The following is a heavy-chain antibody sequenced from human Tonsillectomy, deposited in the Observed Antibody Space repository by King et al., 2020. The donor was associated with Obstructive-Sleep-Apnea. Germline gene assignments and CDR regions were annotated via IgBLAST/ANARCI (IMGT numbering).Heavy chain of an antibody. J-gene: IGHJ4*02. CDR3: ARVFGGYDTAGY. Sequence: VQLVESGGGLVQPGGSLRLSCAASGFTFSSYWMSWVRHSPGKGLEWVSNIKNDGSEKNYVDSVKGRFTISRDNAKDSRFLQMNNLRAEDTAVYSCARVFGGYDTAGYWGQGTLVTVSS. V-gene: IGHV3-7*01. D-gene: IGHD5-12*01. CDR2: IKNDGSEK. CDR1: GFTFSSYW.